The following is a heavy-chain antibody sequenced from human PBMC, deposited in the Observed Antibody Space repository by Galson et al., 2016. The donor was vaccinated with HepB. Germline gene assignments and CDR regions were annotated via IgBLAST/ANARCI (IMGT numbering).Heavy chain of an antibody. CDR1: GFSLSNYE. D-gene: IGHD3-3*01. CDR3: VRGTGKSWYAYKRSYYYTMDV. Sequence: SLRLSCAVSGFSLSNYEMNWVRQALGKGLEWLSYSRYSGTVYYAESVKGRFTISRDNAENSLHLQMNNVRADDTAVYYCVRGTGKSWYAYKRSYYYTMDVRGRGTTVSVSS. J-gene: IGHJ6*02. V-gene: IGHV3-48*03. CDR2: SRYSGTV.